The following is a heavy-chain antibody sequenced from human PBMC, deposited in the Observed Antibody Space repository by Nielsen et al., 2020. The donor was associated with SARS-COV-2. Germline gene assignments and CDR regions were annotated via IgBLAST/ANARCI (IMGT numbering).Heavy chain of an antibody. Sequence: ASVKVSCKASGYTFTSYGISWVRQAPGRGLEWMGWISAYNGNTNYAQNLQGRVTMTADTSTTTAYMEVRSLRSDDTAVYYCARDESSSWPSFDYWGQGTLVTVSS. CDR1: GYTFTSYG. D-gene: IGHD6-13*01. CDR3: ARDESSSWPSFDY. CDR2: ISAYNGNT. V-gene: IGHV1-18*01. J-gene: IGHJ4*02.